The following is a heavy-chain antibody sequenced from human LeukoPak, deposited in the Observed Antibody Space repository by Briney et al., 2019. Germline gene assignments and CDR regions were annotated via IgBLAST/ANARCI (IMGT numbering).Heavy chain of an antibody. J-gene: IGHJ4*02. CDR3: ARGFDSRFFDY. D-gene: IGHD3-22*01. CDR1: GLTSRSYW. CDR2: IRQDGSEK. V-gene: IGHV3-7*01. Sequence: GGSLRLSCADSGLTSRSYWMSWVRQAPGKGLEGVANIRQDGSEKYYVDSVKGRFTISRDNAKNALYLQMNGLRVEDTAVYYCARGFDSRFFDYWGQGTLVTVSS.